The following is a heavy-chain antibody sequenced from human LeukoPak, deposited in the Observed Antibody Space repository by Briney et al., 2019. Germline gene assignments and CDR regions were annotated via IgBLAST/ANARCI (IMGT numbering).Heavy chain of an antibody. CDR2: IYYSGST. Sequence: PSETLSLTCTVSGGSISSYYWSWIRQPPGKGLEWIGYIYYSGSTNYNPSLKSRVTISVDTFKNQFSLKLSSVTAADTAVYYCARHGYSGYDYFDDGWDFDYWGQGTLVTVSS. V-gene: IGHV4-59*08. CDR3: ARHGYSGYDYFDDGWDFDY. J-gene: IGHJ4*02. D-gene: IGHD5-12*01. CDR1: GGSISSYY.